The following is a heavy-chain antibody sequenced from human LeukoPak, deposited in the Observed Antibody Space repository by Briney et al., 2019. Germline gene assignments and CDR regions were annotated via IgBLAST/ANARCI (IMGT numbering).Heavy chain of an antibody. V-gene: IGHV1-69*06. Sequence: SVKVSCKASGGTFSSYAISWVRQAPGQGLEWMGGIIPIFGTANYAQKFQGRVTITADKSTSTAYMELSSLRSEDTAVYYCASQRTYYGDYNWFDPWGQGTLVTVSS. J-gene: IGHJ5*02. CDR2: IIPIFGTA. D-gene: IGHD4-17*01. CDR3: ASQRTYYGDYNWFDP. CDR1: GGTFSSYA.